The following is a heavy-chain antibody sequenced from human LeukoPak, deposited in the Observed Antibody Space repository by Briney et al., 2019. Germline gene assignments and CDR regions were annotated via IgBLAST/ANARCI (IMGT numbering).Heavy chain of an antibody. CDR1: GASIINYY. CDR3: ARQVVAVAGTGYFDY. Sequence: SETLSLTCTVSGASIINYYWSWIRQPPGKGLEWIGSIYYSGSTYYNASLKSRGTISVDTSKNQFSLKLNSVTAADTAVYFCARQVVAVAGTGYFDYWGQGTLVTVSS. V-gene: IGHV4-59*05. J-gene: IGHJ4*02. D-gene: IGHD6-19*01. CDR2: IYYSGST.